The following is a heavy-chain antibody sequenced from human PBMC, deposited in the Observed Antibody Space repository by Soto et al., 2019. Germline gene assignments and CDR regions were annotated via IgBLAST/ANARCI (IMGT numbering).Heavy chain of an antibody. J-gene: IGHJ5*02. D-gene: IGHD3-16*01. V-gene: IGHV4-59*02. CDR3: ATSVFNAWFAH. Sequence: PSETLSLTCSFSGDSVTSHYLTWIRQSPEMGLEWIGYMHYTGFSHYNPSLKSRLTISVDRSKNQFTLQLASVTVADTAIYYCATSVFNAWFAHWGQGTLVTVSS. CDR2: MHYTGFS. CDR1: GDSVTSHY.